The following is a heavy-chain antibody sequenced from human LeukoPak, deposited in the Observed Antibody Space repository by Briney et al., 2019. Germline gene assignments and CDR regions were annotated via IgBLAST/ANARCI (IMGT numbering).Heavy chain of an antibody. CDR3: ARRTFGYYFDY. Sequence: SETLSLTCTVSGGSISSYYWSWIRQPPGKGLEWIGYIYYSGSTNYNPSLKSRVTISIDTSKNQFSLKLSSVTAADTAVYHCARRTFGYYFDYWGQGTLVTVSS. CDR2: IYYSGST. J-gene: IGHJ4*02. CDR1: GGSISSYY. D-gene: IGHD2/OR15-2a*01. V-gene: IGHV4-59*08.